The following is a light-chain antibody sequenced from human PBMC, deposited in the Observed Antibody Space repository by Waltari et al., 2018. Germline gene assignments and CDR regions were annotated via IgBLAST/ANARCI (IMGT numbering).Light chain of an antibody. CDR1: QSVNNY. V-gene: IGKV3-11*01. CDR3: QQRTNWPLT. CDR2: DTS. J-gene: IGKJ4*01. Sequence: DIVLTQSPATLSLSPGARATLSCRASQSVNNYLAWYQQKPGQAPRLLIYDTSNRATGIPAMFSGSGSGTDFTLTISSLEPEDFAVYYCQQRTNWPLTFGGGTKVEIK.